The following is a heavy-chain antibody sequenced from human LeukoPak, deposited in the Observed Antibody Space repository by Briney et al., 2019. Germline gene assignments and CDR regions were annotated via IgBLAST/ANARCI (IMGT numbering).Heavy chain of an antibody. J-gene: IGHJ4*02. D-gene: IGHD5-18*01. CDR3: AKDQNQRGYSYGCFDY. CDR2: ITSDSRGI. CDR1: GFTYSHYG. V-gene: IGHV3-23*01. Sequence: GGTLRLSCVASGFTYSHYGMNWVRQAPGKGLEWVSGITSDSRGIYYADSVKGRFTISRDNSKNTLYLQMNSLRAEDTAVYYCAKDQNQRGYSYGCFDYWGQGTLVTVSS.